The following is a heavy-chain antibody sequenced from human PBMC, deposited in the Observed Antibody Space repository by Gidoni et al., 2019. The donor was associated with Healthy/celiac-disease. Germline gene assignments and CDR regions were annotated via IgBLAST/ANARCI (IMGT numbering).Heavy chain of an antibody. V-gene: IGHV4-39*01. Sequence: QLQLQESVPGLVKPSETLSLTCTVPGCPIRSSSYYWGWIPQPPGKGLEWIGSIYYSGSTYYNPSLKSRVTISVDTSKNQFSLKLSSVTAADTAVYYCEIGTIFGVVKDDYWGQGTLVTVSS. CDR1: GCPIRSSSYY. J-gene: IGHJ4*02. CDR2: IYYSGST. CDR3: EIGTIFGVVKDDY. D-gene: IGHD3-3*01.